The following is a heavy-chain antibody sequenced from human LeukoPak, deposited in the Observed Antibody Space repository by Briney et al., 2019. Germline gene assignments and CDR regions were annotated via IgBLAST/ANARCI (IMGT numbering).Heavy chain of an antibody. CDR1: GGSFNGYY. J-gene: IGHJ5*02. CDR2: TNHSGST. V-gene: IGHV4-34*01. Sequence: SETLSLTCVVYGGSFNGYYWSRIRQPPGKGLEWIGETNHSGSTNYNPSLKSRVTMSVDTSKNQTSLKLSSVTAADTAVYYCARLGNSWRLSWFDPWGQGTLVTVSS. D-gene: IGHD6-13*01. CDR3: ARLGNSWRLSWFDP.